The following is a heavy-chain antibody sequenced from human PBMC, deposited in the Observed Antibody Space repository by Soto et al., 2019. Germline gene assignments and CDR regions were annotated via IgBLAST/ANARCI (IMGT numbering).Heavy chain of an antibody. J-gene: IGHJ4*02. CDR3: TRHSGGRGAL. CDR2: TNQHGTII. CDR1: GFPFSIYW. V-gene: IGHV3-74*01. Sequence: PGGSLRLSCEASGFPFSIYWFHLVRQVPGKGLVWVSRTNQHGTIIDYADFVKGRFTISRDNAKNTLYLEMDSLRVEDTAVYYCTRHSGGRGALWGPGILVTVSS. D-gene: IGHD3-16*01.